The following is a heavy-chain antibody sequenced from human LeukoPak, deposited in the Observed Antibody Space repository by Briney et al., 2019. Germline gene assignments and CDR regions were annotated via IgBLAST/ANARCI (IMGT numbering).Heavy chain of an antibody. D-gene: IGHD2-15*01. CDR2: ISAYNGNT. V-gene: IGHV1-18*04. CDR1: VYTFTSYG. Sequence: ASVKVSCKASVYTFTSYGISWVRQAPGQGLEWMGWISAYNGNTNYAQKLQGRVTITTDTSTSTAYMELRSLRSDDTAVYYCARDLRVAVVVAAATDYWGQGTLVTVSS. CDR3: ARDLRVAVVVAAATDY. J-gene: IGHJ4*02.